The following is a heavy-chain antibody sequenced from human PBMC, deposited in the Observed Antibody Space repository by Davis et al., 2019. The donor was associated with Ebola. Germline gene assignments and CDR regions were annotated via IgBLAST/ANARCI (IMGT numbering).Heavy chain of an antibody. J-gene: IGHJ6*02. V-gene: IGHV1-8*01. CDR3: ARAVTGIRGYYYGMDV. D-gene: IGHD1-14*01. CDR1: GYTFISYD. CDR2: MNPNSGNT. Sequence: ASVKVSCKASGYTFISYDINWVRQATGQGFEWMGWMNPNSGNTGYAQKFQGRVTMTRNTSISTAYMEVSSLRSEDTAVYYCARAVTGIRGYYYGMDVWGQGTTVTVSS.